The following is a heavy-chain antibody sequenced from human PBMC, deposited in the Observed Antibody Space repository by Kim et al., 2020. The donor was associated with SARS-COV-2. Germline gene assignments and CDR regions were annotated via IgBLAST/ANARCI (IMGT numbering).Heavy chain of an antibody. V-gene: IGHV1-69*13. CDR2: IIPIFGTA. CDR1: GGTFSSYA. D-gene: IGHD3-10*01. J-gene: IGHJ5*02. Sequence: SVKVSCKASGGTFSSYAISWVRQAPGQGLEWMGGIIPIFGTANYAQKFQGRVTITADESTSTAYMELSSLRSEDTAVYYCAGSLLWFGESPGWFDPWGQGTLVTVSS. CDR3: AGSLLWFGESPGWFDP.